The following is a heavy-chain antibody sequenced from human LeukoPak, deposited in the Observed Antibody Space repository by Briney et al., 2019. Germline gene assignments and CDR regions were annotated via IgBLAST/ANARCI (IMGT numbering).Heavy chain of an antibody. CDR2: IYESGST. CDR1: GRSINLFY. D-gene: IGHD6-19*01. CDR3: AGGLRMAMTGMIWDS. Sequence: PSETLSLTCTVSGRSINLFYWSWIPQPPGKGLEWLGYIYESGSTDYHPSLKSRIAMSLDTSKHPYPLEANSMTASATAVSYFAGGLRMAMTGMIWDSWGQGTPVTVSS. V-gene: IGHV4-59*12. J-gene: IGHJ4*02.